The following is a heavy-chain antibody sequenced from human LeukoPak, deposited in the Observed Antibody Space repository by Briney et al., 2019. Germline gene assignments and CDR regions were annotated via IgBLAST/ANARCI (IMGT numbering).Heavy chain of an antibody. J-gene: IGHJ4*02. CDR3: ARDRGSSWYVDY. CDR2: INPSSGGT. D-gene: IGHD6-13*01. CDR1: GYSFASYY. Sequence: ASVKVSCKTSGYSFASYYIHWVRQAPGQGLEWMGWINPSSGGTEYAQKFQGRVTMTGDTSISTAYMELSRLRSDDTAVYYCARDRGSSWYVDYWGQGTLVTVSS. V-gene: IGHV1-2*02.